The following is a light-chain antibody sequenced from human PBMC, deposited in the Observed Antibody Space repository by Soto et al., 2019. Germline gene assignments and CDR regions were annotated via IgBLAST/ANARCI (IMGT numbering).Light chain of an antibody. J-gene: IGKJ1*01. CDR2: AAS. CDR3: LQDYNYPPT. CDR1: QGIRND. Sequence: AIQMTKYPSSLSASVGDRVTITCRASQGIRNDLGWYQQKPGKAPKLLIYAASSLQSGVPSRFSGSGSGTDFTLTISSLQPEDFATYYCLQDYNYPPTFGQGTKVDIK. V-gene: IGKV1-6*01.